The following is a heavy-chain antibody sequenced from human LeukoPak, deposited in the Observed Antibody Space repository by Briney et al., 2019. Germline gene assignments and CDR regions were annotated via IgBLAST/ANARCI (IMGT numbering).Heavy chain of an antibody. CDR3: TTAIGGYTYDPGS. CDR1: GFTFGSYA. J-gene: IGHJ4*02. V-gene: IGHV3-23*01. Sequence: GGSLRLSCAASGFTFGSYAMSWVRQAPGKGLEWVSSIGPTGRSTYYADSVKGRFTISRDNSKNTLYLQMNSLKTEDTAVYYCTTAIGGYTYDPGSWGQGTLVTVSS. CDR2: IGPTGRST. D-gene: IGHD5-18*01.